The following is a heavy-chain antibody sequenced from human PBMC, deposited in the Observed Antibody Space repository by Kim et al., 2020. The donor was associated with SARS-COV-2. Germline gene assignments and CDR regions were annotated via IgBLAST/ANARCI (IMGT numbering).Heavy chain of an antibody. J-gene: IGHJ4*02. Sequence: YADYVKGRFTISRYNAKNTLYLQMNSLRAEDTAVYYCARDLTMIVGRDYWGQGTLVTVSS. CDR3: ARDLTMIVGRDY. D-gene: IGHD3-22*01. V-gene: IGHV3-74*01.